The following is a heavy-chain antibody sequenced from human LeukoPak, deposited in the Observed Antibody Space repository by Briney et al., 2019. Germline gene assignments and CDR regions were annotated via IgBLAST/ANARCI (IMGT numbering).Heavy chain of an antibody. D-gene: IGHD3-22*01. V-gene: IGHV3-30*03. CDR3: ARGVDYYENSGTIDY. Sequence: PGGSLRLSCAASGFIFNNFDMHWVRQAPGKGLEWVAVVTSDGSNRVYVDSVKGRFTISRDNSKNTLYLQMNSLRAEDTAVYYCARGVDYYENSGTIDYWGQGTLVTVSS. CDR1: GFIFNNFD. CDR2: VTSDGSNR. J-gene: IGHJ4*02.